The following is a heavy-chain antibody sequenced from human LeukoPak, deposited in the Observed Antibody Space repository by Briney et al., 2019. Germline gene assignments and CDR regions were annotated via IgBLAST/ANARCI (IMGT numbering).Heavy chain of an antibody. J-gene: IGHJ4*02. Sequence: ASVKVSCKVSGYTLTELSMHWVRRAPGKGLEWMGGFDPEDGETIYAQKFQGRVTMTEDTSTDTAYMELSSLRSEDTAVYYCASQGGRRGYSYDSYWGQGTLVTVSS. CDR1: GYTLTELS. D-gene: IGHD5-18*01. CDR3: ASQGGRRGYSYDSY. V-gene: IGHV1-24*01. CDR2: FDPEDGET.